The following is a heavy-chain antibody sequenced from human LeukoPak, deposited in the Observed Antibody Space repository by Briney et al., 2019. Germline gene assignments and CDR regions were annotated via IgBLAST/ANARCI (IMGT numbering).Heavy chain of an antibody. CDR1: GYTFTGYY. J-gene: IGHJ4*02. D-gene: IGHD3-22*01. CDR3: AMSHDYYDSSGYYYFDY. Sequence: ASVKVSCKASGYTFTGYYMHWVRQAPGQGLEWMGWINPNNGGTNYAQKFRGRVTMTRDTSISTAYMELSRLRSDDTAVYYCAMSHDYYDSSGYYYFDYWGQGTLVTVSS. V-gene: IGHV1-2*02. CDR2: INPNNGGT.